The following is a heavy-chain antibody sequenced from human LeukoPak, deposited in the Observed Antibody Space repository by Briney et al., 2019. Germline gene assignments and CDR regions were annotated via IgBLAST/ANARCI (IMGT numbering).Heavy chain of an antibody. D-gene: IGHD2-2*02. CDR1: GFTFSSYS. Sequence: GGSLRLSCAASGFTFSSYSMNWVRQAPGKGLEWVSSISSSSSYIYYADSVKGRFTISRDNAKNSLYLQMNSLRAEDTAVYYCASKAGKYCSSTSCYTSWFDPWGQGTLVTVSS. J-gene: IGHJ5*02. V-gene: IGHV3-21*04. CDR2: ISSSSSYI. CDR3: ASKAGKYCSSTSCYTSWFDP.